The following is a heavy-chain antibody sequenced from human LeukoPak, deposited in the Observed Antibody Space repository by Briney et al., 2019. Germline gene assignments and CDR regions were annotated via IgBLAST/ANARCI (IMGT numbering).Heavy chain of an antibody. CDR2: IYPNTGGT. Sequence: ASVKVSCKASGYTFTGYYIHWVRLAPGQGLEWMGHIYPNTGGTSYAQRFQGRVTMTSDTSVSTVYMELSSLISDDTAAYYCARENWYYDYWGQGTLVTVSS. J-gene: IGHJ4*02. CDR3: ARENWYYDY. CDR1: GYTFTGYY. V-gene: IGHV1-2*06. D-gene: IGHD1-7*01.